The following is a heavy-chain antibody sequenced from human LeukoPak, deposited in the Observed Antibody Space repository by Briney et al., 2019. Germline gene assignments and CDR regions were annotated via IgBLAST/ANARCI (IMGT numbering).Heavy chain of an antibody. J-gene: IGHJ4*02. CDR1: GYSISSSNW. D-gene: IGHD3-16*01. Sequence: SETLSLTCAVSGYSISSSNWWGWIRQPPGKGLEWIGYIYYSGSTYYNPSLKSRVTVSVDTSKNQFSLELTSVTAADTAVFYCVRGSTLRHYQYWGQGILVTVSS. V-gene: IGHV4-28*01. CDR3: VRGSTLRHYQY. CDR2: IYYSGST.